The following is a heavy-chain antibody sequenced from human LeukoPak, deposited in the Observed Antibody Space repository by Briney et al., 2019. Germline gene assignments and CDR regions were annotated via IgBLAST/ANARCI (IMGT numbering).Heavy chain of an antibody. V-gene: IGHV1-2*02. D-gene: IGHD6-13*01. CDR2: INPNSGGT. CDR1: GYTFTGYY. CDR3: AREESMRQYSSSWYER. Sequence: ASVKVSCKASGYTFTGYYMHWVRQAPGQGLEWMGWINPNSGGTNYAQKFQGRVTMTRDTSISAAYMELSRLRSDDTAVYYCAREESMRQYSSSWYERWGQGTLVTVSS. J-gene: IGHJ5*02.